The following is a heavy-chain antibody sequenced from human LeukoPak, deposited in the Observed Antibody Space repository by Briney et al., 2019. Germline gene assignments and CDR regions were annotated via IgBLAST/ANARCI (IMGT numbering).Heavy chain of an antibody. CDR3: VRDNPLSGSYYVGNY. V-gene: IGHV1-18*01. CDR2: ISAYNGNT. CDR1: GYTFTSYG. D-gene: IGHD1-26*01. Sequence: ASVKVSCKASGYTFTSYGISWVRQAPGQGLEWMGWISAYNGNTKYSQKIQGRVTLTTDTSTSTVYMELRSLTSDDTAVYYCVRDNPLSGSYYVGNYWGQGTLVTVSS. J-gene: IGHJ4*02.